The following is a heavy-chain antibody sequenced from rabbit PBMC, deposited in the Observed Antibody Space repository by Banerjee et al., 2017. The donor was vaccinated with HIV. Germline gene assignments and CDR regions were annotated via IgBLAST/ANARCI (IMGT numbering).Heavy chain of an antibody. Sequence: QEQLEESGGDLVKPEGSLTLTCTASGFSFSSNYWICWVRQAPGKGLEWIGFIDPIVGSTYYANWVNGRFTISKTSSTTVTLQMTSLTAADTATYFCARGDVGYAGWGYAPMDLWGQGTLVTVS. CDR1: GFSFSSNYW. D-gene: IGHD4-2*01. CDR3: ARGDVGYAGWGYAPMDL. V-gene: IGHV1S45*01. CDR2: IDPIVGST. J-gene: IGHJ6*01.